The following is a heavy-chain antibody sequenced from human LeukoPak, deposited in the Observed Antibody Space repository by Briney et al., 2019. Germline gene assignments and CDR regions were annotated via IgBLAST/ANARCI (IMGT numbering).Heavy chain of an antibody. J-gene: IGHJ6*02. V-gene: IGHV3-74*01. CDR1: GFIFSNYW. CDR3: AKDRDSSGWYYYGMDV. CDR2: ISGDAIST. D-gene: IGHD6-19*01. Sequence: GGSLRLSCAASGFIFSNYWMHRLRQAPGKGLVWVSRISGDAISTAYADPVKGRFTISRDSAKNTVYLQMNSLRAEDTALYYCAKDRDSSGWYYYGMDVWGQGTTVTVSS.